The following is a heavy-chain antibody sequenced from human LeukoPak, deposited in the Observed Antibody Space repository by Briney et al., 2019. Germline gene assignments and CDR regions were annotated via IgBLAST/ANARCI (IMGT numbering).Heavy chain of an antibody. J-gene: IGHJ4*02. CDR3: AKVRNSLYYYDSYYFDY. CDR2: ISGSGGST. V-gene: IGHV3-23*01. D-gene: IGHD3-22*01. Sequence: PGGSLRLSCAASGFTFSSYAMSWVRQAPGKGLEWVSAISGSGGSTYYADSVKGRFTISRDNSKNTLYLQMDSLRAEDTAVYYCAKVRNSLYYYDSYYFDYWGQGTLVTVSS. CDR1: GFTFSSYA.